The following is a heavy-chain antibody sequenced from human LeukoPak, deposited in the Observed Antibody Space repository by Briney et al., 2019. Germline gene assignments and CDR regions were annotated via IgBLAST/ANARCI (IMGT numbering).Heavy chain of an antibody. Sequence: PGGSLRLSCAASGFTFSSYAMHWVRQAPGKGLEWVAVISYDGSNKYYADSVKGRFTISRDNSKNTLYLQMNSLRAEDTAVYYCARDSISYFYMDVWGNGTMVTVSS. CDR3: ARDSISYFYMDV. V-gene: IGHV3-30*01. J-gene: IGHJ6*03. CDR2: ISYDGSNK. D-gene: IGHD5-24*01. CDR1: GFTFSSYA.